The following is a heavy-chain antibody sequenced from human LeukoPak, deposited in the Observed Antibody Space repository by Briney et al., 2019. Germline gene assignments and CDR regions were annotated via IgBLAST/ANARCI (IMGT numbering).Heavy chain of an antibody. Sequence: GGSLRLPCAASGFTFSSYSMNWVRQAPGKGLEWVSYISSSSSTIYYADSVKGRFTISRDNAKNSLYLQMNSLRAEDTAVYYCAREGWYGDYLNYYYYGMDVWGQGTTVTVSS. D-gene: IGHD4-17*01. CDR2: ISSSSSTI. CDR1: GFTFSSYS. CDR3: AREGWYGDYLNYYYYGMDV. V-gene: IGHV3-48*01. J-gene: IGHJ6*02.